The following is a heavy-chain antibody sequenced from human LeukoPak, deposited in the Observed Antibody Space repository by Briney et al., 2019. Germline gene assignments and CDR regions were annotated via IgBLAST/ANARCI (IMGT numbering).Heavy chain of an antibody. CDR2: IYYSGST. CDR3: ARDLDPPRGPWFDP. J-gene: IGHJ5*02. CDR1: GGSISSYY. Sequence: SETLSLTCTVAGGSISSYYWSWIRQPPGKGLEWIGYIYYSGSTNYNPSLKSRVTISVDTSKNQFSLKLSSVTAADTAVYYCARDLDPPRGPWFDPWGQGTLVTVSS. V-gene: IGHV4-59*01.